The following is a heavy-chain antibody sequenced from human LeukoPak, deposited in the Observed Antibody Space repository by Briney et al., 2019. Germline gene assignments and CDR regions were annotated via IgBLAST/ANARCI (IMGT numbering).Heavy chain of an antibody. V-gene: IGHV1-69*04. CDR3: ARDLAQLTGGSGDYYYGMDV. Sequence: SVKVSCKASGGTFSSYAISWVRQAPGQGLEWMGRIIPILGIANYAQKFQGRVTITADKSTSTAYMELSSLRSEDTAVYYCARDLAQLTGGSGDYYYGMDVWGQGTTVTVSS. J-gene: IGHJ6*02. CDR2: IIPILGIA. CDR1: GGTFSSYA. D-gene: IGHD6-6*01.